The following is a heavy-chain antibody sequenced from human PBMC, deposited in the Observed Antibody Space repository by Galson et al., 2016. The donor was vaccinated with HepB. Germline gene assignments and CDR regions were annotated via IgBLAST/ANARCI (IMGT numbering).Heavy chain of an antibody. J-gene: IGHJ4*02. CDR3: VKIGTSMGDY. CDR1: GFTFSSYT. Sequence: SLRLSCAASGFTFSSYTMHWVRQAPGKGLEYVSGLSSKGGSIYYADSVRGRVTISRDNSKNTLYLQMSSLRAEDTAVYYCVKIGTSMGDYWGQGTLVTVSS. D-gene: IGHD2-8*01. CDR2: LSSKGGSI. V-gene: IGHV3-64D*06.